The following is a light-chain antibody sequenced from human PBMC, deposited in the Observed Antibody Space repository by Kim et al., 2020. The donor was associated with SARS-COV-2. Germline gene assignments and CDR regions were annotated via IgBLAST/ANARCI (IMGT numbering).Light chain of an antibody. J-gene: IGKJ4*01. Sequence: ATINCKSSQSVLYSTNNQNSLDWYQQKPGQPPKLHIYWAATRESGVPDRFSGSGSGTDFTLTLSSLQAEDVAVYYCQQHYGTPLTFGGGTKVDIK. CDR3: QQHYGTPLT. CDR2: WAA. V-gene: IGKV4-1*01. CDR1: QSVLYSTNNQNS.